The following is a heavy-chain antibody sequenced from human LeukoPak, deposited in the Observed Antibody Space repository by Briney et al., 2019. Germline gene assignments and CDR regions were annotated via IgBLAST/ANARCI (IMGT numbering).Heavy chain of an antibody. CDR3: ARDRVLLWFGELLWWDDY. CDR2: IKQDGSEK. CDR1: GFTFSSYW. V-gene: IGHV3-7*01. Sequence: GGSLRLSCAASGFTFSSYWMSWVGQAPGKGLEWVANIKQDGSEKYYVDSVKGRFTISRDNAKNSLYLQMNSLRAEDTAVYYCARDRVLLWFGELLWWDDYWGQGTLVTVSS. D-gene: IGHD3-10*01. J-gene: IGHJ4*02.